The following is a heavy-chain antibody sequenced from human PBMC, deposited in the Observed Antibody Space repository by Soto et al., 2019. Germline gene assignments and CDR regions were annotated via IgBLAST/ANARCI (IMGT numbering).Heavy chain of an antibody. V-gene: IGHV1-69*06. D-gene: IGHD3-3*01. Sequence: SVKVSCKASGGTFSRYAISWVRQAPGQGLEWMGGIIPILGTANYAQKFQGRVTITADRSTRTAYMELSSLRSEDTAVYYCARTPLRFLEWLPEGPFDYWGQGTLVTVSS. J-gene: IGHJ4*02. CDR2: IIPILGTA. CDR1: GGTFSRYA. CDR3: ARTPLRFLEWLPEGPFDY.